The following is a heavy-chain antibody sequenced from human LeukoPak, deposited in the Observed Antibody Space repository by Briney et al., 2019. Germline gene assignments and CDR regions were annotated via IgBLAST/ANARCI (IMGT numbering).Heavy chain of an antibody. J-gene: IGHJ3*02. V-gene: IGHV4-30-4*08. CDR3: ARVGPTTVPDAFDI. Sequence: SETLSLTCTVSGGSISSYYWSWIRQPPGKGLEWIGYIYYSGSTYYNPSLKSRVTISVDTSKNQFSLKLSSVTAADTAVYYCARVGPTTVPDAFDIWGQGTMVTVSS. D-gene: IGHD4-4*01. CDR1: GGSISSYY. CDR2: IYYSGST.